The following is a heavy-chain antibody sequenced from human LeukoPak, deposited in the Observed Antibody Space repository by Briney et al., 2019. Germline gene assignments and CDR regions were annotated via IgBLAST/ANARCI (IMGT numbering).Heavy chain of an antibody. CDR1: GFTFSRYG. V-gene: IGHV3-30*03. Sequence: GGSLRLSCAASGFTFSRYGMHWVRQAPGKGLEWVAVIAYDGSNKYYADSVKGRFTISRDNSKNTLYLQMNSLRAEDTAVYYCASGYCSGGSCDEAGYWGQGTLFTVSS. D-gene: IGHD2-15*01. CDR3: ASGYCSGGSCDEAGY. CDR2: IAYDGSNK. J-gene: IGHJ4*02.